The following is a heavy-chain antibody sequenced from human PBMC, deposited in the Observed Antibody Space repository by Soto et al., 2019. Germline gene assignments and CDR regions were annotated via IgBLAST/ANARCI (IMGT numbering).Heavy chain of an antibody. CDR2: IYPDGGT. CDR3: ARNQLYDNDISGRPLNAFDG. V-gene: IGHV3-66*01. J-gene: IGHJ3*01. CDR1: GITVSSNY. D-gene: IGHD3-22*01. Sequence: GGSLRLSCAASGITVSSNYMSWVRQAPGKGLEWVSVIYPDGGTFYADSVEGRFTISSDNAKNSLHLQMNSLRAEDTAVYYCARNQLYDNDISGRPLNAFDGWGQGKMVTFSS.